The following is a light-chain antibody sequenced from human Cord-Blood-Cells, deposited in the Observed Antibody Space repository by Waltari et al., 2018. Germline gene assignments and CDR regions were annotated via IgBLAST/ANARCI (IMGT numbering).Light chain of an antibody. CDR3: CSYAGSSWV. CDR1: SSDVGSYNL. CDR2: EGS. V-gene: IGLV2-23*01. Sequence: QSALTQPASVSGSPGQSITISCTGTSSDVGSYNLVSWYQQHPGKAPKLMIYEGSKRPSGVSKRFSGSNSGNTASLTISGLQAEDEADYYCCSYAGSSWVFGGGTKLTVL. J-gene: IGLJ3*02.